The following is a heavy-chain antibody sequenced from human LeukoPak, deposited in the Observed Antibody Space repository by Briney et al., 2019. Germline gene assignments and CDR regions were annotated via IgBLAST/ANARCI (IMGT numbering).Heavy chain of an antibody. CDR2: INHSGST. D-gene: IGHD5-24*01. J-gene: IGHJ4*02. CDR1: GGSFSGYY. V-gene: IGHV4-34*01. Sequence: SETLSLTCAVYGGSFSGYYWSWIRQPPGKGLEWIGEINHSGSTNYNPSLKSRVTISVDTSKNQFSLKLYSVTAADTAVYYCGRDSVEMGTIHSDYWGQGTLVTVSS. CDR3: GRDSVEMGTIHSDY.